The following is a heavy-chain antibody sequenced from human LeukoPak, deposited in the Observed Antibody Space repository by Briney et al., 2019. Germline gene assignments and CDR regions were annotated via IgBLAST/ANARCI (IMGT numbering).Heavy chain of an antibody. D-gene: IGHD2-2*01. V-gene: IGHV3-21*01. J-gene: IGHJ4*02. CDR3: ARASPLALGYCSSTSCYGFDY. Sequence: KAGGSLRLSCAASGFTFSGYSMNWVRQAPGKGLEWVSSISSSSSYIYYADSVKGRFTISRDNAKNSLYLQMNSLRAEDTAVYYCARASPLALGYCSSTSCYGFDYWGQGTLVTVSS. CDR2: ISSSSSYI. CDR1: GFTFSGYS.